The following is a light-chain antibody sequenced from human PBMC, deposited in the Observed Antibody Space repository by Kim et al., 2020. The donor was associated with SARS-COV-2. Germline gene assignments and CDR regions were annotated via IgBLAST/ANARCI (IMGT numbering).Light chain of an antibody. CDR1: HTDIGAYNY. J-gene: IGLJ2*01. CDR3: SSYTSGSTL. CDR2: DVS. Sequence: PGQSITISCTGTHTDIGAYNYVSWYQQHPGKAPKLMIYDVSNRPSGVSNRFSGSKSGNTASLAISGLQTEDEALYYCSSYTSGSTLFGGGTKVTVL. V-gene: IGLV2-14*03.